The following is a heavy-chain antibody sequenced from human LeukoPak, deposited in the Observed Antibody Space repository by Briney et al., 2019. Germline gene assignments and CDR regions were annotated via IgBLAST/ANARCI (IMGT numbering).Heavy chain of an antibody. V-gene: IGHV3-48*01. Sequence: GGSLRLSCVASRFTFTDYGMNWVRQAPGKGLEWVSYISSGGSTIYYGDSVRGRFTISRDNAKNSLYLQMNSLRAEDTAVYYCARDDTGTSYTYYGMDAWGQGTTVTVSS. CDR2: ISSGGSTI. CDR1: RFTFTDYG. J-gene: IGHJ6*02. CDR3: ARDDTGTSYTYYGMDA. D-gene: IGHD1/OR15-1a*01.